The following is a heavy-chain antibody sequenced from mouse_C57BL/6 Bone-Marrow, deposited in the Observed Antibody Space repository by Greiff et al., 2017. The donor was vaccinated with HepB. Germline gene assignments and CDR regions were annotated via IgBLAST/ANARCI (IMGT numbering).Heavy chain of an antibody. CDR1: GFTFSDYG. Sequence: EVKLVESGGGLVKPGGSLKLSCAASGFTFSDYGMHWVRQAPEKGLEWVAYISSGSSTIYYADTVKGRFTISRDNGKNTLFLQMTSLRSEDTAMYYCGRDDYLYYYAMDYWGQGTAVAVSS. CDR2: ISSGSSTI. D-gene: IGHD2-4*01. CDR3: GRDDYLYYYAMDY. J-gene: IGHJ4*01. V-gene: IGHV5-17*01.